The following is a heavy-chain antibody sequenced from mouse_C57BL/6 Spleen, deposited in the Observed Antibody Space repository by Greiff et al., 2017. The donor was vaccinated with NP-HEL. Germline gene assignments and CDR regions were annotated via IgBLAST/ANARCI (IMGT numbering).Heavy chain of an antibody. CDR3: ASPDGYYDAMDY. D-gene: IGHD2-3*01. Sequence: EVKLQESGPELVKPGASVKMSCKASGYTFTDYNMHWVKQSHGKSLEWIGYINPNNGGTSYNQKFKGKATLTVNKSSSTAYMELRSLTSEDSAVYYCASPDGYYDAMDYWGQGTSVTVSS. J-gene: IGHJ4*01. V-gene: IGHV1-22*01. CDR1: GYTFTDYN. CDR2: INPNNGGT.